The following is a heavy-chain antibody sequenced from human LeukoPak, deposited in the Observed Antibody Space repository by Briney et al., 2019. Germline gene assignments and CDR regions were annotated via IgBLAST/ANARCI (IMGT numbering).Heavy chain of an antibody. V-gene: IGHV3-23*01. CDR3: ATYRQVLLPFES. CDR1: GFTFGIYA. J-gene: IGHJ4*02. Sequence: AGGSLRLSCAASGFTFGIYAMSWVRQAPGKGLEWVSAISSSGGSTYYADSVKGRFTISRDNSKSTLSLQMNSLRAEDTAIYYCATYRQVLLPFESWGQGTLVTVSS. CDR2: ISSSGGST. D-gene: IGHD2-8*02.